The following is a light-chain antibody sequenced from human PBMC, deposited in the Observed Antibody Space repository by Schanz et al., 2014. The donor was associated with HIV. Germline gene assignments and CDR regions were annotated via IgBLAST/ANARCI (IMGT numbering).Light chain of an antibody. J-gene: IGKJ1*01. V-gene: IGKV1-5*01. Sequence: DIQMTQFPSTLSASVGDRVTITCRASQSIGDSLAWFQQKPGRAPQLLIYGASTLPRGVPGRFSGSGSGTEFTLTISXXXXXXXATYYCQQKGRTFGQGXKVEIK. CDR1: QSIGDS. CDR2: GAS. CDR3: QQKGRT.